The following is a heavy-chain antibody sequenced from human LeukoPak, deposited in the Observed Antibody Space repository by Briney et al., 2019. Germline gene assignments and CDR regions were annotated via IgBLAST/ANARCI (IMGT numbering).Heavy chain of an antibody. CDR3: ARGWGCSSTSCYMYAFDI. Sequence: SETLSLTCTVSGGSISSYYWSWIRQPPGKGLEWIGEINHSGSTNYNPSLKSRVTISVDTSKNQFSLKLSSVTAADTAVYYCARGWGCSSTSCYMYAFDIWGQGTMVTVSS. CDR2: INHSGST. J-gene: IGHJ3*02. V-gene: IGHV4-34*01. D-gene: IGHD2-2*02. CDR1: GGSISSYY.